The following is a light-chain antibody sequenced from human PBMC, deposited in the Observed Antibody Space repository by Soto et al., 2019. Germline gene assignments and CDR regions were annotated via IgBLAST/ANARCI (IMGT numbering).Light chain of an antibody. Sequence: DIQMTQSPSTLSASVGDRVTITCRASQSIRSWLAWYQQQPGKAPKFLIFDASRLESGVPSRFSGSGSGTEFTLTISSLQPDDFATYYCQQYDNYPLTVCGGTKVDLK. J-gene: IGKJ4*01. CDR3: QQYDNYPLT. CDR1: QSIRSW. V-gene: IGKV1-5*01. CDR2: DAS.